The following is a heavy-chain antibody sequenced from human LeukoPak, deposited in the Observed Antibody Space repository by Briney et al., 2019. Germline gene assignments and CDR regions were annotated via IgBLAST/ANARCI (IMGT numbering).Heavy chain of an antibody. CDR3: AKDYSGSGSRKGPFDY. CDR1: GFTFSSYG. J-gene: IGHJ4*02. D-gene: IGHD3-10*01. CDR2: ISYDGSNK. V-gene: IGHV3-30*18. Sequence: QPGGSLRLSCAASGFTFSSYGMHWVRQAPGKGLEWVAVISYDGSNKYYEDSVKGRFTISRDNSKNTLYLQMNSLRAEDTAVYYCAKDYSGSGSRKGPFDYWGQGTLVTVSS.